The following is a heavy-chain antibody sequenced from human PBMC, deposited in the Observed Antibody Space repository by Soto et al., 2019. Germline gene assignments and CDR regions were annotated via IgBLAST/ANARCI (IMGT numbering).Heavy chain of an antibody. D-gene: IGHD2-15*01. CDR3: AGGSRSGGNYPFDY. V-gene: IGHV3-30-3*01. CDR1: GFTFSSYT. J-gene: IGHJ4*02. CDR2: ISYDGSNK. Sequence: QVQLVESGGGVVQPGRSLRLSCTASGFTFSSYTIHCVRQAPGQGLEWVAVISYDGSNKFYTDSVKGRFTISRDNSKNTLNLQMNSTRVEDTALYYCAGGSRSGGNYPFDYWGQGTLVTVSS.